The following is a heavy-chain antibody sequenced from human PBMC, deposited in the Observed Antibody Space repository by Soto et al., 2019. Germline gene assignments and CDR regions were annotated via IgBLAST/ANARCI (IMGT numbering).Heavy chain of an antibody. CDR2: NNHSGST. CDR3: ARGSGRIFDY. J-gene: IGHJ4*02. CDR1: GGSFSGYY. D-gene: IGHD5-12*01. Sequence: QVQLQQWGAGLLKPSETLSLTCAVYGGSFSGYYWSWIRQPPGKGLEWIGENNHSGSTNYNPSLKSRVTISVDTSKNQFSLKLSSVTAADTAVYYCARGSGRIFDYWGQGTLVTVSS. V-gene: IGHV4-34*01.